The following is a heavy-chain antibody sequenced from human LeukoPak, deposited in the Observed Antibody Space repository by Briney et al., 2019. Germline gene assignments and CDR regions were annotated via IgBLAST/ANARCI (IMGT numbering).Heavy chain of an antibody. V-gene: IGHV4-61*02. J-gene: IGHJ4*02. D-gene: IGHD3-10*01. CDR2: IYTSGST. Sequence: PSETLSLTCTVSGGSISSGSYYWSWIRQPAGKGLEWIGRIYTSGSTNYNPSLKSRVTISLDTSKNLFSLKLSSVTAADTAVYYCATYLFRGDTHYFDYWGQGIVVTVSS. CDR1: GGSISSGSYY. CDR3: ATYLFRGDTHYFDY.